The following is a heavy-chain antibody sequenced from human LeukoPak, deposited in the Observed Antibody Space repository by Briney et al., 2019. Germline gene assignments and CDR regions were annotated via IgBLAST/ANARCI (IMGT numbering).Heavy chain of an antibody. D-gene: IGHD2-15*01. CDR2: MNPNSGNT. CDR3: ARDRTYCSGGSCYRFDY. CDR1: GYTFTSYD. V-gene: IGHV1-8*01. Sequence: ASVKVSCKASGYTFTSYDINWVRQATGQGLEWMGWMNPNSGNTGYAQKFQGRVTITADKSTSTAYMELSSLRSEDTAVYYCARDRTYCSGGSCYRFDYWGQGTLVTVSS. J-gene: IGHJ4*02.